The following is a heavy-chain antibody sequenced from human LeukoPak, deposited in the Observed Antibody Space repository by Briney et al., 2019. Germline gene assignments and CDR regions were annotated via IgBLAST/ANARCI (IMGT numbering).Heavy chain of an antibody. V-gene: IGHV1-24*01. J-gene: IGHJ4*02. CDR1: GYTLTELS. Sequence: GASVKVSCKVSGYTLTELSMHWVRQAPGKGLEWMGGFDPEDGETIYAQKFQGRVTMTEDTSTDTAYMELSSLRSEDTAVYYCATETLSSIAARLDYWGQGTLVTVSS. D-gene: IGHD6-6*01. CDR3: ATETLSSIAARLDY. CDR2: FDPEDGET.